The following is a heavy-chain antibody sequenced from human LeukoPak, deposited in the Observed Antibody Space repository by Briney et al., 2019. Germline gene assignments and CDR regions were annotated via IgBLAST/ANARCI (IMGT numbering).Heavy chain of an antibody. CDR1: GFTFSSYW. CDR3: ARIRIFGVVPYDY. D-gene: IGHD3-3*01. CDR2: INSDGSST. J-gene: IGHJ4*02. Sequence: GGSLRLSCAASGFTFSSYWMHWVRQAPGEGLVWVSRINSDGSSTSYADSVKGRFTISRDNAKNTLFLQMNSLRAEDTAVYYCARIRIFGVVPYDYWGQGTLVTVSS. V-gene: IGHV3-74*01.